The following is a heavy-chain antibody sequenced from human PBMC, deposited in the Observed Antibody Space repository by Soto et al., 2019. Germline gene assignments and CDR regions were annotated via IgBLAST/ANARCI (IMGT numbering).Heavy chain of an antibody. CDR3: ARDGYTAFDI. V-gene: IGHV3-30-3*01. CDR1: GFTFSSYA. J-gene: IGHJ3*02. D-gene: IGHD5-12*01. Sequence: QVQLVESGGGVVQPGRSLRLSCAASGFTFSSYAMHWVRQAPGKGLEWVAVISYDGSNKYYADSVKGRFTISRDNSKNTLYPQMNSLRAEDTAVYYCARDGYTAFDIWGQGTMVTVSS. CDR2: ISYDGSNK.